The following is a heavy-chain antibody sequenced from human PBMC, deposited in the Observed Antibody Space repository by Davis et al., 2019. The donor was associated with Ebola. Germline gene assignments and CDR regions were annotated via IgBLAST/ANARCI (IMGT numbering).Heavy chain of an antibody. D-gene: IGHD6-19*01. V-gene: IGHV1-2*02. CDR2: INPNSGGT. Sequence: ASVKVSCKASGYTFTGYYMHWVRQAPGQGLEWMGWINPNSGGTNYAQKLQGRVTMTTDTSTSTAYMELRSLRSDDTAVYYCARDNGSSGWMEPFDYWGQGTTVTVSS. CDR1: GYTFTGYY. J-gene: IGHJ4*03. CDR3: ARDNGSSGWMEPFDY.